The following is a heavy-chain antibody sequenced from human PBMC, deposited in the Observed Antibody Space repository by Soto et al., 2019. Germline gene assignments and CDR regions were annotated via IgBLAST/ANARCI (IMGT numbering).Heavy chain of an antibody. D-gene: IGHD1-1*01. CDR1: GGSISSSSYY. CDR3: ARHVRNGLPGY. J-gene: IGHJ4*02. V-gene: IGHV4-39*01. CDR2: IYYSGST. Sequence: SETLSLTCTVSGGSISSSSYYWGWIRQPPGKGLEWIGSIYYSGSTYYNPSLKSRVTISVDTSKNQFSLKLSSVTAADTAVYYCARHVRNGLPGYWGQGTLVTVSS.